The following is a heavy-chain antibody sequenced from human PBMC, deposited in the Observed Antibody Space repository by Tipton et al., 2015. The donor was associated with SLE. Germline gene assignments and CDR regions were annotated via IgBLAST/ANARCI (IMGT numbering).Heavy chain of an antibody. V-gene: IGHV4-39*07. D-gene: IGHD1-26*01. CDR2: IYYDGNT. J-gene: IGHJ3*02. CDR3: GRARIGMGYVFDI. Sequence: LRLSCTVSGGSISSSSYYWGWIRQPPGKGLEWLGEIYYDGNTYYNPSLTSRVTISADTSKNQFSRRLTSVTAADTALYYCGRARIGMGYVFDIWGQGTMVTVSS. CDR1: GGSISSSSYY.